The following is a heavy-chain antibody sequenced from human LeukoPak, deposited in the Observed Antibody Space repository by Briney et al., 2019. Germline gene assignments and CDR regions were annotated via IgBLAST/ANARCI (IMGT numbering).Heavy chain of an antibody. CDR3: ARGVRTYYDFWSGYPELYYFDY. Sequence: SETLSLTCAVYGGSFSGYYWSWIRQPPGKGLEWIGEINHSGSTNYNPPLKSRVTISVDTSKNQFSLKLSSVTAADTAVYYCARGVRTYYDFWSGYPELYYFDYWGQGTLVTVSS. V-gene: IGHV4-34*01. D-gene: IGHD3-3*01. CDR1: GGSFSGYY. CDR2: INHSGST. J-gene: IGHJ4*02.